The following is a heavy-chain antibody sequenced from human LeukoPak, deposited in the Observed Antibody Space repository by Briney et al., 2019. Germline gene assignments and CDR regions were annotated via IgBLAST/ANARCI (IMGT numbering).Heavy chain of an antibody. CDR1: GGSFSGYY. CDR3: AREEGSGSSYGN. D-gene: IGHD3-22*01. CDR2: INHSGST. Sequence: SETLSLTCAVYGGSFSGYYWSWIRQPPGKGLEWIGEINHSGSTNYNPSLKSRVTISVDTSKNQFSLKLSSVTAADTAVYYCAREEGSGSSYGNWGQGTLVTVSS. V-gene: IGHV4-34*01. J-gene: IGHJ4*02.